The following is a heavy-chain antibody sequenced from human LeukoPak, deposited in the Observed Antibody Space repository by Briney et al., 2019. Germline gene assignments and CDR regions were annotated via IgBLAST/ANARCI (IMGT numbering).Heavy chain of an antibody. CDR3: ASRSGRQWLPYFDY. D-gene: IGHD1-26*01. V-gene: IGHV3-49*03. CDR2: IRSKAYGGTT. J-gene: IGHJ4*02. Sequence: GGSLRLSCTASGFTLGDFAMSWFRQAPGKGLEWVGFIRSKAYGGTTEYAASVKGRFTISRDDSKSIAYLQMNSLKTEDTAVYHCASRSGRQWLPYFDYWGQGTLVTVSS. CDR1: GFTLGDFA.